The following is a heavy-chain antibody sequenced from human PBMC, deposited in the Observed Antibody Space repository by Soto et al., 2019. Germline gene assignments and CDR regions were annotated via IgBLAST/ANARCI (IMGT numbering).Heavy chain of an antibody. CDR2: IYYSGST. D-gene: IGHD3-10*01. CDR1: GGSISSGDYY. Sequence: QVQLQESGPGLVKPSQTLSLTCTVSGGSISSGDYYWSWIRQPPGKGLEWIGYIYYSGSTYYNPALERRVTISVDTSKSQFALKLSSVTAADTAVYYCARAGGVHYGMDVWGQGTTVTVSS. V-gene: IGHV4-30-4*01. J-gene: IGHJ6*02. CDR3: ARAGGVHYGMDV.